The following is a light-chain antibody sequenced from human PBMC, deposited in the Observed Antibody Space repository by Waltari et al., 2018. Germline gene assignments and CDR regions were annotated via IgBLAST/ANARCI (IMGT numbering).Light chain of an antibody. J-gene: IGLJ2*01. Sequence: QPVLTQTPSVSEAPRQTATISCSGSRYYLGNNAVNWYQQVPGKAPKLLVFADDLLPSGVSDRFSGSKSGTSASLAISGLRSEDEGVYFCAAWDDSLKGVLFGGGTKLTVL. CDR1: RYYLGNNA. V-gene: IGLV1-36*01. CDR3: AAWDDSLKGVL. CDR2: ADD.